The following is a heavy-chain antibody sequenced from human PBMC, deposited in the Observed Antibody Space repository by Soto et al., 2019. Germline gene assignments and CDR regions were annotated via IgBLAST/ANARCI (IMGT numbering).Heavy chain of an antibody. J-gene: IGHJ3*02. V-gene: IGHV4-61*01. CDR3: ARGGYYDSSGYGFDI. D-gene: IGHD3-22*01. CDR2: IYDSVTT. CDR1: GGSVSCRFYY. Sequence: PSETLSLTCPVSGGSVSCRFYYYHWIRQPPGKGLEWIGYIYDSVTTNYNSSLESRLTISVDRSKNQFSLKLNSVTAADTAVYYCARGGYYDSSGYGFDIWGQGTMVTVSS.